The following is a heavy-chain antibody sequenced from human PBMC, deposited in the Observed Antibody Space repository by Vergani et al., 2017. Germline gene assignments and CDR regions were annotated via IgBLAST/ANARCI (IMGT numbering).Heavy chain of an antibody. CDR3: AKGPDIVVVPAATHFDY. D-gene: IGHD2-2*01. V-gene: IGHV3-23*04. CDR1: GFTFSSYA. J-gene: IGHJ4*02. Sequence: VQLVESGGGLVKPGGSLRLSCAASGFTFSSYAMSWVRQAPGKGLEWVSAISGSGGSTYYADSVKGRFTISRDNSKNTLYLQMNSLRAEDTAVYYCAKGPDIVVVPAATHFDYWGQGTLVTVSS. CDR2: ISGSGGST.